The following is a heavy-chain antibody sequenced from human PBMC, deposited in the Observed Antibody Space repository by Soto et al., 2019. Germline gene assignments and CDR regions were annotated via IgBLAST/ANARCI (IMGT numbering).Heavy chain of an antibody. V-gene: IGHV3-30*18. CDR3: AKDWGYYGPSREVEYYFDY. Sequence: GGSLRLSCAASGFTFSSYGMHWVRQAPGKGLEWVAVISYDGSNKYYADPVKGRFTISRDNSKNTLYLQMNSLRAEDTAVYYCAKDWGYYGPSREVEYYFDYWGQGTLVTVSS. J-gene: IGHJ4*02. CDR1: GFTFSSYG. D-gene: IGHD3-10*01. CDR2: ISYDGSNK.